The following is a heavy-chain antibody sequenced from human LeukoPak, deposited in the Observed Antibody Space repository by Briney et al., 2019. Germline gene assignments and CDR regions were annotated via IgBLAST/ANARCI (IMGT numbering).Heavy chain of an antibody. J-gene: IGHJ4*02. Sequence: ASVTVSCKASGYTFTGYYMHWVRQAPGQGLEYMGWINPNSGDTNHAQNFQGRVTLTRDTSISTAYMELSSLRSDDSALYYCAGEYCSGGTCRQGFDYWGQGTLVTVSS. CDR2: INPNSGDT. V-gene: IGHV1-2*02. CDR3: AGEYCSGGTCRQGFDY. CDR1: GYTFTGYY. D-gene: IGHD2-15*01.